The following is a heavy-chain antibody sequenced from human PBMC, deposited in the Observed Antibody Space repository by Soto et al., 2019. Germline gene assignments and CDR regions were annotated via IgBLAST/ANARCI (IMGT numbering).Heavy chain of an antibody. CDR3: AKDMFRRDILIRYYYYYYGMDG. Sequence: EVQLVESGGVVVQPGGSLRLSCAASGFTFDDYTMHWVRQAPGKGLEWVSLISWDGGSTYYADSVQGRFTIFRDNSKNSLYLQMNSLRTEDSDLYYCAKDMFRRDILIRYYYYYYGMDGWGKGTTVTGSS. CDR1: GFTFDDYT. D-gene: IGHD3-9*01. CDR2: ISWDGGST. V-gene: IGHV3-43*01. J-gene: IGHJ6*04.